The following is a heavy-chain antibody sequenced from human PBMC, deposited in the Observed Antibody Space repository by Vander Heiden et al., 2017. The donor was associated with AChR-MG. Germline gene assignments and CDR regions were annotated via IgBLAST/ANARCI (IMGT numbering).Heavy chain of an antibody. V-gene: IGHV3-48*02. CDR1: GLTSSSYS. D-gene: IGHD3-3*01. J-gene: IGHJ4*02. CDR2: ISSSSSTI. Sequence: EVKLVESGGGLVQPGGSLRRSCAASGLTSSSYSLYWVRQAPGKVLEWVSYISSSSSTIYYADSVKGRFTISRDNAKNSLYLQMNSLRDEDTAVYYCARDPRFFPVALGTYYFDYWGQGTVVTVSS. CDR3: ARDPRFFPVALGTYYFDY.